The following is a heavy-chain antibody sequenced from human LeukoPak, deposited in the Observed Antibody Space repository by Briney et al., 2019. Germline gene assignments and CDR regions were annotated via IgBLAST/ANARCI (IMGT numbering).Heavy chain of an antibody. CDR3: ARQASYSGSYYVCDY. J-gene: IGHJ4*02. D-gene: IGHD1-26*01. Sequence: GESLKISCKGSGYSFTSYWIGWVRQMPGKGLEWMGIIYPGDSDTRYSPSFQGQVTISADKSISTAYLQWSSLKASDTAMYYCARQASYSGSYYVCDYWGQGTLVTVSS. CDR1: GYSFTSYW. V-gene: IGHV5-51*01. CDR2: IYPGDSDT.